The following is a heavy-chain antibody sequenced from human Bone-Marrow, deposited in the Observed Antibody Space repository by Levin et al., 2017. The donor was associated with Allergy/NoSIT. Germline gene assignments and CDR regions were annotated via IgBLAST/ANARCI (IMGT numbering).Heavy chain of an antibody. CDR3: ASDEETGYCSGGTGYHNSSYYMDV. V-gene: IGHV3-74*01. Sequence: GGSLRLSCAASEFTFSSYWMHWVRQVPGKGLVWVSRINADGSGTSYADSVKGRFTISRDNAKNTLYLQMNSLRAEDTAVYYCASDEETGYCSGGTGYHNSSYYMDVWGTGTKVTVSS. J-gene: IGHJ6*03. CDR2: INADGSGT. CDR1: EFTFSSYW. D-gene: IGHD2-15*01.